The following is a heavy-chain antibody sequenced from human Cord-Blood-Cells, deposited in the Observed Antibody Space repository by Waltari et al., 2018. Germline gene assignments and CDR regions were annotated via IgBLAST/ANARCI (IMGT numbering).Heavy chain of an antibody. D-gene: IGHD6-13*01. J-gene: IGHJ4*02. CDR2: IYYSGST. CDR1: GGSISSSSYY. Sequence: QLQLKESGPGLVKPSETLSLTCTVSGGSISSSSYYWGWIRQPPGKGLEWIGSIYYSGSTYYNPSLKSRVTISVDTSKNQFSLKLSSVTAADTAVYYCARPRYSSSWYVDYWGQGTLVTVSS. CDR3: ARPRYSSSWYVDY. V-gene: IGHV4-39*01.